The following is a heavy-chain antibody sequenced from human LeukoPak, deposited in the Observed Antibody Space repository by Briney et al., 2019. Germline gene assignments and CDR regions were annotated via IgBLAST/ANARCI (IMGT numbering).Heavy chain of an antibody. CDR2: INPSGGST. J-gene: IGHJ2*01. D-gene: IGHD6-13*01. Sequence: ASVKVSCKASGYTFTSYYMHWVRQAPGQGLEWMGIINPSGGSTSCAQKFQGRVTMTRDTSTSTVYMELSSLRSEDTAVYYCARDQGYSSSWYDWYFDLWGRGTLVTVSS. CDR3: ARDQGYSSSWYDWYFDL. V-gene: IGHV1-46*01. CDR1: GYTFTSYY.